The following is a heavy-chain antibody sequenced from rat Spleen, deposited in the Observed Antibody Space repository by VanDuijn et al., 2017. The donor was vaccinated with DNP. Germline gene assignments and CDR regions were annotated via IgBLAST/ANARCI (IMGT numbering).Heavy chain of an antibody. D-gene: IGHD5-1*01. J-gene: IGHJ2*01. V-gene: IGHV5-25*01. CDR2: ISTSGSRT. Sequence: EVQLVESGGGLVQPGRSLKLSCAASGFTFSNYYMAWVRQAPKKGLEWVAAISTSGSRTYYPYSVKGRFTISRDDAKSTLYLQMDSLRSEDTATYYCERQNWEPWGQGVRVTVSS. CDR3: ERQNWEP. CDR1: GFTFSNYY.